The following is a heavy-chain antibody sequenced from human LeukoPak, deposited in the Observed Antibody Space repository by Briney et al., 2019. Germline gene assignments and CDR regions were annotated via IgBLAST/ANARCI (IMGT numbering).Heavy chain of an antibody. CDR1: GFAFNKYW. CDR2: INGDGSST. V-gene: IGHV3-74*03. CDR3: AKTDSTIPNLLDV. Sequence: GGSLRLSCAASGFAFNKYWVHWVRQVPGKGLVWVSRINGDGSSTMYADSVKGRFTISRDNAKNTLYLQMNSLRAEDTAVYYCAKTDSTIPNLLDVWGQGTTVTVSS. J-gene: IGHJ6*02. D-gene: IGHD2-15*01.